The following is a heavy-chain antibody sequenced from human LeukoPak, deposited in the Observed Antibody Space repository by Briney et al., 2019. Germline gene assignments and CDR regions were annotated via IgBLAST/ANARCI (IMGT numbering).Heavy chain of an antibody. D-gene: IGHD3-10*01. CDR2: IYHSGST. CDR1: GYSISSGYY. Sequence: PSETLSLTCTVSGYSISSGYYWGWIRQPPGKGLEWIGSIYHSGSTYYNPSLKSRVTISVDTSKNQFSLKLSSVTAADTAVYYCVRVGSGYYYGSGSYSPNWPFDYWGQGTLVTVSS. CDR3: VRVGSGYYYGSGSYSPNWPFDY. J-gene: IGHJ4*02. V-gene: IGHV4-38-2*02.